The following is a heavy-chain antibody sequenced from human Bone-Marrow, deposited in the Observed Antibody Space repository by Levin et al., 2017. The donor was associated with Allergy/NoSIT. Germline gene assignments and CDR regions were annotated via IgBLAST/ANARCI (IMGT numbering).Heavy chain of an antibody. CDR2: VSPDGRKK. D-gene: IGHD7-27*01. Sequence: GESLKISCAASGFTFGDYAMHWVRQAPGKGLEWVTLVSPDGRKKYYADSVKGRFTISRDNSENTLYLQIDSLRAEDTAMYFLSRASDGFVNWGCGFWGQGTRDTVSS. CDR1: GFTFGDYA. J-gene: IGHJ6*02. V-gene: IGHV3-30*04. CDR3: SRASDGFVNWGCGF.